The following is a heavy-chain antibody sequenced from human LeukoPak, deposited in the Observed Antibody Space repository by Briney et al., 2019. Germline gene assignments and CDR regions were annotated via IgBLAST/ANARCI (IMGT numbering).Heavy chain of an antibody. V-gene: IGHV3-33*01. D-gene: IGHD2-8*01. Sequence: GRSLRLSCAASGFTFSSYGMHWVRQAPGKGLEWVAAIWYDGRNKYYADSVKGRFTISRDNSKNTLYLQMNSLRAEDTAVYYCARVAGLREYLDYWGQGTLVTVSS. J-gene: IGHJ4*02. CDR1: GFTFSSYG. CDR3: ARVAGLREYLDY. CDR2: IWYDGRNK.